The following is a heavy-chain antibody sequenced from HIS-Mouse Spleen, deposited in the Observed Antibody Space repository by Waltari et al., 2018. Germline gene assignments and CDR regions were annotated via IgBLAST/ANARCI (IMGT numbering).Heavy chain of an antibody. J-gene: IGHJ2*01. V-gene: IGHV4-39*07. CDR1: GGSISSSTSP. CDR2: IYYGGST. CDR3: AREIPYSSSWYDWYFDL. D-gene: IGHD6-13*01. Sequence: QLQLQESGPGLVKPSETLSLTCTVSGGSISSSTSPWGWIRQPPGKGLEWIGSIYYGGSTYYNPSLKSRVTISVDTSKNQFSLKLSSVTAADTAVYYCAREIPYSSSWYDWYFDLWGRGTLVTVSS.